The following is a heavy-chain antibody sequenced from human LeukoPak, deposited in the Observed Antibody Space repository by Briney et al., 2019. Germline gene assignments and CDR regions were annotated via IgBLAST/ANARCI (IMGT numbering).Heavy chain of an antibody. D-gene: IGHD4-17*01. J-gene: IGHJ3*02. CDR3: VRMAYGSSYAFDI. CDR1: GGSFSSYY. Sequence: PSETLSLTCTVSGGSFSSYYWSWIRQPPGKGLEWIGYIYYSGGTNYNPSLKSRVTISVDTSKNQFSLKLSSVTAADTAMYYCVRMAYGSSYAFDIWGQGTMVTVSS. V-gene: IGHV4-59*08. CDR2: IYYSGGT.